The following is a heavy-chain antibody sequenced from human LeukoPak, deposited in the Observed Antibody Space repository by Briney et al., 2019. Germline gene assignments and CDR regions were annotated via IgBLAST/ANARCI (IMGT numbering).Heavy chain of an antibody. CDR2: INPGNGNT. J-gene: IGHJ4*02. CDR1: GYTFITYA. D-gene: IGHD6-13*01. Sequence: EASVKVSCKASGYTFITYAMHWVRQAHGQRLEWMGWINPGNGNTKYSQRFQGRVTITRDTSASTAYMELSSLRSEDTAVYYCARDVAAAGTHLNYWGQGTLVTVSS. CDR3: ARDVAAAGTHLNY. V-gene: IGHV1-3*01.